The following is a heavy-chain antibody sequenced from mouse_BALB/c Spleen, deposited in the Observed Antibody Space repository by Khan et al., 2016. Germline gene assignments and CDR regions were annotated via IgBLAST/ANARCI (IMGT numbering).Heavy chain of an antibody. CDR3: ATSTSGYWYYFDY. CDR2: IHYSGST. J-gene: IGHJ2*01. Sequence: EVQLQESGPDLVKPSQSLSLTCTVTGYSIPSHYSWHWIRHFPGNKLEWMGYIHYSGSTNYNPSLKSRISLTRDTSKNQFFLQLNSVTTEDTATYYCATSTSGYWYYFDYWGQGTTLTVSS. CDR1: GYSIPSHYS. V-gene: IGHV3-1*02. D-gene: IGHD3-1*01.